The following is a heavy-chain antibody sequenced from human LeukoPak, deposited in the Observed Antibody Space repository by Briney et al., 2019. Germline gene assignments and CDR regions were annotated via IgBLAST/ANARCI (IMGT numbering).Heavy chain of an antibody. CDR2: ISSNSDNT. CDR3: ARGITVAGRGHFDY. D-gene: IGHD6-19*01. Sequence: EASVKVSCKATGYTFTSYGISWVRQAPGQGLEWVGWISSNSDNTNYAQKFQGRVTMTTDTSTSTAYMELRSLRSDDTAVYYCARGITVAGRGHFDYWGQGTLVTVSS. CDR1: GYTFTSYG. J-gene: IGHJ4*02. V-gene: IGHV1-18*01.